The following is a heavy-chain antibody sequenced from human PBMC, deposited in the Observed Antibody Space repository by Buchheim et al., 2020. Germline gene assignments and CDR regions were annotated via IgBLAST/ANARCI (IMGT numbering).Heavy chain of an antibody. CDR3: VRDLVGASDY. Sequence: EVQLVESGGGSVQPGGSLRLSCEASGFTFSSYWMHWVRQVPGKELVWVSRTNEHGTITDYADSVKGRFTISRDKAKNTLSLQMNNLRAEDTAVYHCVRDLVGASDYWGQGIL. CDR1: GFTFSSYW. J-gene: IGHJ4*02. CDR2: TNEHGTIT. V-gene: IGHV3-74*01.